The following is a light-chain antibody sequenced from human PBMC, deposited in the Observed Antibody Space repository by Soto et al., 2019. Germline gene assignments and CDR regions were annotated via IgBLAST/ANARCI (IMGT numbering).Light chain of an antibody. J-gene: IGKJ1*01. Sequence: EVVLTQSPGTLSLSPGERATLSCRASQSVTSSYLAWYQQKPGQAPRLLIYAASSRATGIPDRFSGSGSGTDFTLSISRLEPEDVAVYYCQHSGSSVTWTFGQGTKVEIK. CDR3: QHSGSSVTWT. CDR1: QSVTSSY. V-gene: IGKV3-20*01. CDR2: AAS.